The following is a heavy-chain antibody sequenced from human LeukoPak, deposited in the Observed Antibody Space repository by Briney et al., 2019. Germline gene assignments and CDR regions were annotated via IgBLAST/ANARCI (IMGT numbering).Heavy chain of an antibody. CDR1: GGSISSGSYY. CDR3: ARDLDGGYDSYSFDY. J-gene: IGHJ4*02. V-gene: IGHV4-61*02. D-gene: IGHD5-12*01. CDR2: FHTSGST. Sequence: PSETLSLTCTVSGGSISSGSYYWSWIRQPAGKGLEWIGRFHTSGSTYYNPSLRSRVTISVDTSQNQFSLKLGSVTAADTAVYYCARDLDGGYDSYSFDYWGQGILVTVSS.